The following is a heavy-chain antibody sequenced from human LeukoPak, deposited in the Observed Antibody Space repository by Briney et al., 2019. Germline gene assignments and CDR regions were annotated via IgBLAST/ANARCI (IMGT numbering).Heavy chain of an antibody. D-gene: IGHD3-10*01. CDR1: GFTFSSYD. CDR3: ARGDYGSGSPDY. J-gene: IGHJ4*02. CDR2: IGTAGDT. Sequence: GGSLRLSCAASGFTFSSYDMHWVRQATGKGLEWVSAIGTAGDTYYPGSVKGRFTISRENAKNSLYLQMSSLRAGDTAVYYCARGDYGSGSPDYWGQGTLVTVSS. V-gene: IGHV3-13*01.